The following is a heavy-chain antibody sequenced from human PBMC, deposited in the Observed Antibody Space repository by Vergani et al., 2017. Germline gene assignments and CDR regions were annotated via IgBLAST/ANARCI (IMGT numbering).Heavy chain of an antibody. V-gene: IGHV3-30*03. J-gene: IGHJ4*02. CDR3: ARDRARDGYNYYFDY. Sequence: VQLVESGGGLVKPGGSLRLSCAASGFTFSSYSMNWVRQAPGKGLEWVAVISYDGSNKYYADSVKGRFTISRDNSKNTLYLQMNSLRAEDTAVYYCARDRARDGYNYYFDYWGQGTLVTVSS. D-gene: IGHD5-24*01. CDR1: GFTFSSYS. CDR2: ISYDGSNK.